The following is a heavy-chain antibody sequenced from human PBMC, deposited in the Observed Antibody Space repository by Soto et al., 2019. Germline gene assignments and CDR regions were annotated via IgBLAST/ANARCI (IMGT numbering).Heavy chain of an antibody. CDR3: ARGSGIVALPGELEDVKYDY. D-gene: IGHD1-1*01. V-gene: IGHV4-34*01. J-gene: IGHJ4*02. CDR2: INESGST. Sequence: QVQLQQWGAGLVKPSETLSLSCAVYGQSFSGHSWAWIRQPPGKGLEWIGEINESGSTYYNPSLKSPVTISTDTSTNQFSLKLSSVSAADTAAYFCARGSGIVALPGELEDVKYDYWGQGTLVNVSS. CDR1: GQSFSGHS.